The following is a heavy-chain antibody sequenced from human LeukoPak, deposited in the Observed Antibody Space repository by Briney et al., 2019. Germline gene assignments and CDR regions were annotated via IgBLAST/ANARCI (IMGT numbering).Heavy chain of an antibody. CDR3: ARRRYYDGSGYLE. CDR1: GDSFSRSDSY. V-gene: IGHV4-39*01. J-gene: IGHJ1*01. Sequence: SETLSLTCSVSGDSFSRSDSYWDWTRRPPGKGLEWIGTIYHSGRTYYSPSLKSRVTMSVDPSNNQFSLNLRSVTAADTAVYYCARRRYYDGSGYLEWGQGTLLSVSS. CDR2: IYHSGRT. D-gene: IGHD3-22*01.